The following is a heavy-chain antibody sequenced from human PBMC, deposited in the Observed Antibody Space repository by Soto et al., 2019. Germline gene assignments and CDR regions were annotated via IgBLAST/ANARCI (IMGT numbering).Heavy chain of an antibody. CDR3: ARGLSSGWYSYYFDY. Sequence: LSLTCTVSGDSISSYYWSWIRQPPGKGLEWIGYIYYSGSTNYNPSLKSRVTISVDTSKDQFSLKLSSVTAADTAVYYCARGLSSGWYSYYFDYWGQGTLVTAPQ. D-gene: IGHD6-19*01. V-gene: IGHV4-59*01. CDR2: IYYSGST. J-gene: IGHJ4*02. CDR1: GDSISSYY.